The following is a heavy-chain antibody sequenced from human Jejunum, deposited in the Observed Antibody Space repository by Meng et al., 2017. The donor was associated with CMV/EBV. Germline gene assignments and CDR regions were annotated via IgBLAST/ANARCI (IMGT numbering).Heavy chain of an antibody. CDR2: ISWSSGVT. Sequence: TFNDYAMQWVRQAPGKGLEWVSGISWSSGVTGYADSVKGRFTISRDNAKNSLYLQMNSLRPEDTAVYYCARSTRGYFDITGYFDYWGQGARVTVSS. J-gene: IGHJ4*02. V-gene: IGHV3-9*01. CDR3: ARSTRGYFDITGYFDY. D-gene: IGHD3-22*01. CDR1: TFNDYA.